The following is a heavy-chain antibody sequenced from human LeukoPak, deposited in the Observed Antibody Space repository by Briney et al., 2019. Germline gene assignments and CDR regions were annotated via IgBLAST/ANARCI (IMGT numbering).Heavy chain of an antibody. CDR2: IKSDGSTT. J-gene: IGHJ4*02. CDR1: GFTFSSYY. Sequence: PGGSLRLSCAASGFTFSSYYMHWVRQAPGKGLVWVSHIKSDGSTTSYADSVKGRFTISRDNAKNTLYLQMNSLRAEDTAVYYCARMAVTSGNNYWGQGTLVTVSS. CDR3: ARMAVTSGNNY. D-gene: IGHD2-21*02. V-gene: IGHV3-74*01.